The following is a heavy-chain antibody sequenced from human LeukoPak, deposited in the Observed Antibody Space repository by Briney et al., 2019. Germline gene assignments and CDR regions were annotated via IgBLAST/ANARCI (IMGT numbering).Heavy chain of an antibody. CDR1: GFTLSISW. V-gene: IGHV3-7*03. Sequence: GGSLRLSCVASGFTLSISWMSCVRQAPGRGLVWVANIKQDESQKYYVDSVKGRFTVSRDNAKNSVYLQMNSLRAEDTAVYYCARCRFSGTSCDFDSWGQGTLVIVSS. D-gene: IGHD2-2*01. CDR2: IKQDESQK. J-gene: IGHJ4*02. CDR3: ARCRFSGTSCDFDS.